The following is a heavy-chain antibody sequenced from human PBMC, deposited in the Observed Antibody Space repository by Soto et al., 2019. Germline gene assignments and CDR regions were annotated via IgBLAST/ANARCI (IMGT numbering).Heavy chain of an antibody. V-gene: IGHV3-49*03. CDR3: TRDRGIAGRLAFDY. CDR2: IRSKAYGGTT. Sequence: GGSLRLSCTASGFTFGDYAMSWFRQAPGKGLEWVGFIRSKAYGGTTEYAASVKGRFTISRDDSKSIAYLQMNSLKTEDTAVYYCTRDRGIAGRLAFDYWGQGTLVTVSS. CDR1: GFTFGDYA. D-gene: IGHD6-6*01. J-gene: IGHJ4*02.